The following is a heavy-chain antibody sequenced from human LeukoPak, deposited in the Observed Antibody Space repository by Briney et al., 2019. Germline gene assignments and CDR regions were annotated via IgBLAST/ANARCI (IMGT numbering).Heavy chain of an antibody. CDR1: GFSFSDYN. D-gene: IGHD2-15*01. Sequence: GGSLRLSCAASGFSFSDYNMNWVRQAPGKALEWVSSITTSSTYIYYGDSVKGRFTISRDNAKNSLYLQMNGLRAEDTAVYYCAKDLLPLVVAATDYWGQGTLVTVSS. J-gene: IGHJ4*02. CDR3: AKDLLPLVVAATDY. CDR2: ITTSSTYI. V-gene: IGHV3-21*01.